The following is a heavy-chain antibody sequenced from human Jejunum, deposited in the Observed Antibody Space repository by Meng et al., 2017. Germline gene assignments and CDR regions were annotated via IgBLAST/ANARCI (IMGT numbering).Heavy chain of an antibody. D-gene: IGHD6-13*01. V-gene: IGHV1-2*02. CDR1: GYTFTGNY. J-gene: IGHJ3*01. CDR2: IDPNSGDT. Sequence: ASVKVSCKASGYTFTGNYIHWVRQAPGQGLEWMGWIDPNSGDTKYAQKFQGRITMTRDTSISTAYMELSSLRSDDSAMYYCARVDLVDSNWYGRAAFDFWGQGTMVTVSS. CDR3: ARVDLVDSNWYGRAAFDF.